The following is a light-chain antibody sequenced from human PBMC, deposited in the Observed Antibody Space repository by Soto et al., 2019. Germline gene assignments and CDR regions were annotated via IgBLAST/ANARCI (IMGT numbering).Light chain of an antibody. V-gene: IGKV1-39*01. CDR1: QSISSY. CDR2: AAS. J-gene: IGKJ3*01. CDR3: QQRYSSPFT. Sequence: DLPMTQSPSSLSASVGDRVTITCRASQSISSYLNWYQQKPGKAPNLLIYAASSLQSGVPSKFSGSGSGTDFTLTISSLQPEDFATYYCQQRYSSPFTFGPGTKVDIK.